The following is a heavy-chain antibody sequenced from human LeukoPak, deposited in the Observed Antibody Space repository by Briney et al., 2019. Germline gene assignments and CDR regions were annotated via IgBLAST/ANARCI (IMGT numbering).Heavy chain of an antibody. CDR2: ISSSSSTI. Sequence: GGSLRLSCAASGFTFSSYSMNWVRQAPGKGLEWVSYISSSSSTIYYADSVKGRFTISRDNAKNSLYLQMNSPRAEDTAVFYCASDILAAAGKKDYWGQGTLVTVSS. V-gene: IGHV3-48*01. CDR3: ASDILAAAGKKDY. D-gene: IGHD6-13*01. J-gene: IGHJ4*02. CDR1: GFTFSSYS.